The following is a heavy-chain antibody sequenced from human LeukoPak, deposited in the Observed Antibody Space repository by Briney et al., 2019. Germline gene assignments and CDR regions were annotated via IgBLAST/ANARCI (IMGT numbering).Heavy chain of an antibody. D-gene: IGHD3-16*02. CDR3: ARGAVEESYRDSFDY. V-gene: IGHV1-69*13. Sequence: GASVKVSCKASGGTFSSYAISWVRQAPGQGLEWMGGIIPIFGTANYAQKFQGRVTITADESTSTAYMELSSLRSEDTAVYYCARGAVEESYRDSFDYWGQGTLVTVSS. CDR1: GGTFSSYA. CDR2: IIPIFGTA. J-gene: IGHJ4*02.